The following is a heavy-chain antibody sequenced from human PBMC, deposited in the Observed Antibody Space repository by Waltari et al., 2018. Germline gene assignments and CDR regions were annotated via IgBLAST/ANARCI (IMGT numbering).Heavy chain of an antibody. J-gene: IGHJ6*04. D-gene: IGHD3-16*01. V-gene: IGHV3-7*02. Sequence: DVQMVESGGTLVQPGGSLRPPWVVSGFTFGSDWMSWVRQAPGKGLEWVANIKTDGSEKHYVDSVKGRFIVSRDNAKNSLYLQMNSLTVEDTAVYFCASVSLGWGKGTTVTVSS. CDR1: GFTFGSDW. CDR3: ASVSLG. CDR2: IKTDGSEK.